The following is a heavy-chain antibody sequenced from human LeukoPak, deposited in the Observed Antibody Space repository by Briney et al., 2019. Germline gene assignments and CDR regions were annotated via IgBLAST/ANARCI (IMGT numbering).Heavy chain of an antibody. J-gene: IGHJ6*04. CDR3: TRGSSSWSGMDV. D-gene: IGHD6-13*01. CDR2: IRSKANSYAT. Sequence: GGSLRLSCAASGFTFSGSAMHWVRQASGKGLEWVGRIRSKANSYATAYAASVKGRFTISRDDSKNTAYLQMNSLKTEDTAVYYCTRGSSSWSGMDVWGKGTTVTVSS. CDR1: GFTFSGSA. V-gene: IGHV3-73*01.